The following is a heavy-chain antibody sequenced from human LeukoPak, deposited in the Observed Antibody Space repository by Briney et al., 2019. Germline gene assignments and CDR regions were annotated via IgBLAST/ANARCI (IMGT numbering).Heavy chain of an antibody. D-gene: IGHD2-15*01. CDR1: GFTFSTYW. CDR2: ISDGGTTT. Sequence: TGGSLRLSCAASGFTFSTYWMHWVRQAPGEGLVWVSRISDGGTTTIYADSVKGRFTISRDNAKNTLYLEMNSLRVEDAAVYYCTRRVDATRWYDPWGQGTLVTVSS. CDR3: TRRVDATRWYDP. J-gene: IGHJ5*02. V-gene: IGHV3-74*01.